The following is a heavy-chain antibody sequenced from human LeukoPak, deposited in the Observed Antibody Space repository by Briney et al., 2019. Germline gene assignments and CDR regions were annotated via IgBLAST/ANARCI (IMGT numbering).Heavy chain of an antibody. J-gene: IGHJ4*02. CDR2: ISNDGGGT. CDR3: AKGSSGYFFDL. D-gene: IGHD3-22*01. CDR1: GFIFNNYG. Sequence: QPGGSLRLSCAASGFIFNNYGLVWVRQAPGKGLEWVSGISNDGGGTTYADFVKGRFSVFRDNSKNTLFLQMNSLRAEDTALYYCAKGSSGYFFDLWGQETLVTVSS. V-gene: IGHV3-23*01.